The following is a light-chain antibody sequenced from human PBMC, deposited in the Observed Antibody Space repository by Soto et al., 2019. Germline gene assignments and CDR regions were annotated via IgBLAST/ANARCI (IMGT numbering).Light chain of an antibody. CDR3: MCYAGGNNWV. V-gene: IGLV2-8*01. CDR1: SSDVGTHGY. Sequence: QSALTQPSASGSPGQSVTISCTGTSSDVGTHGYVSWYQQHAGKAPKLMIYDVTKRPSGVPDRFSGSKSANTASLTVSWLQAEDEADYYCMCYAGGNNWVFGGGTKLTVL. J-gene: IGLJ3*02. CDR2: DVT.